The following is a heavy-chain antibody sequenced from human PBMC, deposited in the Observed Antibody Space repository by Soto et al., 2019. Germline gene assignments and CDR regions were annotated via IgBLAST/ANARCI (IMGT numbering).Heavy chain of an antibody. CDR1: GYTFTSYG. CDR2: ISAYNGKT. CDR3: AREGEEWLVLEGWFDL. Sequence: QVQLVQSGAEVKKPGASVKVSCKASGYTFTSYGISWVRQAPGQGLEWMGWISAYNGKTNYAQKLQGRVTMTTDTSTSTAYMELRSLRFDDTAVDYCAREGEEWLVLEGWFDLWGQGTPVTVSS. D-gene: IGHD6-19*01. J-gene: IGHJ5*02. V-gene: IGHV1-18*01.